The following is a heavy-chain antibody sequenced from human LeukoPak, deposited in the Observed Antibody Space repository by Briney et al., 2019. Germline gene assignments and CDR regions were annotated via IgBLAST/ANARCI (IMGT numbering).Heavy chain of an antibody. J-gene: IGHJ5*02. CDR2: ISGSGGGT. CDR3: AKATYYDILTGYCDA. Sequence: GGSLRLSCAASGFTFSDYYMSWIRQAPGKGLEWVSAISGSGGGTYYADSVKGRFTISRDNSKNTLYLQMNSLRAEDTAVYYCAKATYYDILTGYCDAWGQGTLVTVSS. CDR1: GFTFSDYY. D-gene: IGHD3-9*01. V-gene: IGHV3-23*01.